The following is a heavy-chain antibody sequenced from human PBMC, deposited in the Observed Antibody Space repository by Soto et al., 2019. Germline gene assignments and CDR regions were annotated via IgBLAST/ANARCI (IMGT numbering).Heavy chain of an antibody. D-gene: IGHD3-3*01. CDR1: GGSISSSSYY. J-gene: IGHJ5*02. CDR2: IYYSGST. CDR3: ARFKPIFGVVIPPRGWFDP. Sequence: PSETLSLTCTVSGGSISSSSYYWGWIRQPPGKGLEWIGSIYYSGSTYYNPSLKSRVTISVDTSKNQFSLKLSSVTAADTAVYYCARFKPIFGVVIPPRGWFDPWGQGTLVTVSS. V-gene: IGHV4-39*01.